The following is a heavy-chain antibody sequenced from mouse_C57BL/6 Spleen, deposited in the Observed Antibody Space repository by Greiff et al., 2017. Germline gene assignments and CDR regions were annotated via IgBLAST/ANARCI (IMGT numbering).Heavy chain of an antibody. CDR3: TRGGYYYGSSHWYFDV. D-gene: IGHD1-1*01. CDR1: GYTFTDYE. Sequence: QVQLQQSGAELVRPGASVTLSCKASGYTFTDYEMHWVKQTPVHGLEWIGAIYPETGGTAYNQKFKGKAILTADKSSSPAYMELRSLTSEDSAVYDCTRGGYYYGSSHWYFDVGGTGTTVTVSS. V-gene: IGHV1-15*01. CDR2: IYPETGGT. J-gene: IGHJ1*03.